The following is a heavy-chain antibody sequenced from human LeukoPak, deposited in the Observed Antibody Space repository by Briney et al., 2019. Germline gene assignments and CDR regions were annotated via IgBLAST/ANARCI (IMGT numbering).Heavy chain of an antibody. CDR1: GFTFSSYG. CDR2: ISASGGTT. D-gene: IGHD2-15*01. CDR3: AKNGDRGAYCSGGSCYPYYYYYMDV. J-gene: IGHJ6*03. Sequence: PGGSLRLSCAASGFTFSSYGISWVRQAPGKGLEWVSAISASGGTTYYADSVKGHLTISRDNSKNTLYLQMNSLSAEDTAVYYCAKNGDRGAYCSGGSCYPYYYYYMDVWGKGTTVTISS. V-gene: IGHV3-23*01.